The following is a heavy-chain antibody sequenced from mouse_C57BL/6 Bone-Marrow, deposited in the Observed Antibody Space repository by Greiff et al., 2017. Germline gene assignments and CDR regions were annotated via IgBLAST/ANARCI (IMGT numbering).Heavy chain of an antibody. CDR3: ARHGGGNYPFAY. J-gene: IGHJ3*01. V-gene: IGHV2-6-1*01. D-gene: IGHD2-1*01. CDR1: GFSLTSYG. CDR2: IWSDGST. Sequence: VKLQESGPGLVAPSQSLSITCTVSGFSLTSYGVHWVRQPPGKGLEWLVVIWSDGSTTYNSALKSRLSISKDNSKSQVFLKMNSLQTDDTAMYYCARHGGGNYPFAYWGQGTLVTVSA.